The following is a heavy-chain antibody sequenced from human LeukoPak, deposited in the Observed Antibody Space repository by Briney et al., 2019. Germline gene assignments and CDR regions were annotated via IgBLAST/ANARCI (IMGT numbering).Heavy chain of an antibody. D-gene: IGHD6-13*01. CDR3: AREYSSSWYDYNWFDP. Sequence: GASVKVSCKASGYTFTGYYMHWVRQAPGQGLEWMGWINPNSGGTNYAQKFQGRVTMTRDTSISPAYMELSRLRSDDTAVYYCAREYSSSWYDYNWFDPWGQGTLVTVSS. CDR1: GYTFTGYY. CDR2: INPNSGGT. J-gene: IGHJ5*02. V-gene: IGHV1-2*02.